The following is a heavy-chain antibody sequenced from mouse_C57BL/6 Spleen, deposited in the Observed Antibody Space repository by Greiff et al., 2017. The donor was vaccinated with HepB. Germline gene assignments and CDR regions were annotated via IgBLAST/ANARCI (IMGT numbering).Heavy chain of an antibody. CDR2: IHPNSGST. D-gene: IGHD2-5*01. Sequence: QVQLQQSGAELVKPGASVKLSCKASGYTFTSYWMHWVKQRPGQGLEWIGMIHPNSGSTNYNEKFKSKATLTVDKSSSTAYMQLSSLTSEDSAVYYCARFYYSNWFAYWGQGTLVTVSA. CDR3: ARFYYSNWFAY. J-gene: IGHJ3*01. CDR1: GYTFTSYW. V-gene: IGHV1-64*01.